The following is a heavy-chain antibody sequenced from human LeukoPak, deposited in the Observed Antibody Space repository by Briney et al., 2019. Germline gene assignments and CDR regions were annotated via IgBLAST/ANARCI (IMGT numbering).Heavy chain of an antibody. Sequence: ASVKVSCKASGYTFTSYGISWVRQAAGQRLEWMGWISAYNGNTNYAPKYQGRVTMTTDPSTSTAYMELRSLRSDDTAIYYCARWEYCSSSSCYDESETFDYWGQGTLVTVSS. CDR2: ISAYNGNT. CDR3: ARWEYCSSSSCYDESETFDY. CDR1: GYTFTSYG. D-gene: IGHD2-2*01. V-gene: IGHV1-18*01. J-gene: IGHJ4*02.